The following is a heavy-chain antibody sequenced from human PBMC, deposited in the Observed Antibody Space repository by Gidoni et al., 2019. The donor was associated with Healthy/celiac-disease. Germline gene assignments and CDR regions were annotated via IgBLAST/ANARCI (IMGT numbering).Heavy chain of an antibody. D-gene: IGHD5-18*01. CDR2: INHSGST. CDR3: ARGRGGYSYGCLDY. J-gene: IGHJ4*02. Sequence: QVQLQQWGAGLLKPSETMSLTCAVYGGSFGGYYWRWIRQPPGKGLEWIGEINHSGSTNYNPSLKSRVTISVDTSKNQFSLKLSSVTAADTAVYYCARGRGGYSYGCLDYWGQGTLVTVSS. CDR1: GGSFGGYY. V-gene: IGHV4-34*01.